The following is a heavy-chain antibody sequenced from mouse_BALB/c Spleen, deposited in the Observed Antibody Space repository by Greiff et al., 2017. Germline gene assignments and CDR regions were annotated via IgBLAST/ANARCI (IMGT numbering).Heavy chain of an antibody. CDR3: ARLSNAMDY. CDR2: IDPSDSYT. V-gene: IGHV1-69*02. J-gene: IGHJ4*01. D-gene: IGHD6-2*01. Sequence: QVQLKQPGAELVKPGASVKLSCKASGYTFTSYWMHWVKQRPGQGLEWIGEIDPSDSYTNYNQKFKGKATLTVDKSSSTAYMRLSSLPSEDSAVYYCARLSNAMDYWGQGTSVTVSS. CDR1: GYTFTSYW.